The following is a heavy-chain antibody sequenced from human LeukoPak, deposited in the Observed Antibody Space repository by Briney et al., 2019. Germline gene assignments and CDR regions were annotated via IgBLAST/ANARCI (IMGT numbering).Heavy chain of an antibody. J-gene: IGHJ4*02. V-gene: IGHV3-9*01. CDR2: ISWNSGSI. CDR1: GFTFDDYA. Sequence: GGSLRLSCAASGFTFDDYAMHWVRQAPGKGLEWVSGISWNSGSIGYADSVKGRFTISRDSAKNSLYLQMNSLRAEDTALYYCAKGYCSSTSCFFDYWGQGTLVTVSS. D-gene: IGHD2-2*01. CDR3: AKGYCSSTSCFFDY.